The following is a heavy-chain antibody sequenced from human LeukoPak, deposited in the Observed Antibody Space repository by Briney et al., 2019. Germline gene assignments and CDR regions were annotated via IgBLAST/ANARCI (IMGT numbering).Heavy chain of an antibody. CDR1: GFTFSSYA. D-gene: IGHD3-16*02. J-gene: IGHJ4*02. CDR2: ISGSGGST. Sequence: PGGSLRLSCAASGFTFSSYAMSWVRQAPGKGLEWVSAISGSGGSTYYADSVKGRFTISRDNSKNTLYLQMNSLRAGDTAVYYCAKVRGITFGGVIGVIDYWGQGTLVTVSS. CDR3: AKVRGITFGGVIGVIDY. V-gene: IGHV3-23*01.